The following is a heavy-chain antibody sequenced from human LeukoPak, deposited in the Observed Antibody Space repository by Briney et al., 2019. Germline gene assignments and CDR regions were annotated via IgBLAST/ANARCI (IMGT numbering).Heavy chain of an antibody. V-gene: IGHV1-2*02. CDR2: INPYSGVT. CDR1: GYTFTGYY. J-gene: IGHJ5*02. D-gene: IGHD3-10*01. CDR3: ARGVRAATYYYGSGSYYTSGGFDP. Sequence: ASVKVSCKASGYTFTGYYMHWVRQAPGQGLEWMGWINPYSGVTKYAQSFEGRVTMTRDTSLSTAYMELSRLRSDDTAVYYCARGVRAATYYYGSGSYYTSGGFDPWGQGTLVTVSS.